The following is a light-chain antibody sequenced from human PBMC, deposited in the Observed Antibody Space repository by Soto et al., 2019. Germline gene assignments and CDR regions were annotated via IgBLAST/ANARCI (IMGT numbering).Light chain of an antibody. CDR3: QQYDSSPLT. V-gene: IGKV3-20*01. J-gene: IGKJ4*01. CDR2: GMS. Sequence: EIVFKQTPGTLSFSPGERATLSCRASQIFTSRYLAWYQQKPGQAPRLLIYGMSARATGIPDRFSGSGSGTDFTLTISRLEPEDFAVYYCQQYDSSPLTFGGGTKVDIK. CDR1: QIFTSRY.